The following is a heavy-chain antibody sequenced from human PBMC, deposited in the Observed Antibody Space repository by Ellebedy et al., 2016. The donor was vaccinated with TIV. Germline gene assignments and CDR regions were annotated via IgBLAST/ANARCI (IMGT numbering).Heavy chain of an antibody. CDR2: ISSNGGST. CDR1: GFTFSRYA. D-gene: IGHD2-2*01. J-gene: IGHJ6*02. V-gene: IGHV3-64D*06. Sequence: GESLKISXSASGFTFSRYAMHWVRQAPGKGLEYVSAISSNGGSTYYADSVKGRFTISRDNSKNTLYLQMSSLRAEDTAVYYCVKVGQLLSVDGMDVWGQGTTVTVSS. CDR3: VKVGQLLSVDGMDV.